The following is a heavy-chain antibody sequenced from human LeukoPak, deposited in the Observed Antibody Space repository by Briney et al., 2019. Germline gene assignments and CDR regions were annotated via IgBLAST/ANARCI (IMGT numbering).Heavy chain of an antibody. CDR3: TTDDYYDSSGYYYVGFDY. CDR1: GFSFSNAW. Sequence: GGSLRLSCAASGFSFSNAWMSWVRQAPGKGLEWVGRIKSKTDGGTTDYAAPVRGRFTISRDDSKNTLYLQMNSLKTEDTAVYYCTTDDYYDSSGYYYVGFDYWGQGTLVTVSS. V-gene: IGHV3-15*01. CDR2: IKSKTDGGTT. D-gene: IGHD3-22*01. J-gene: IGHJ4*02.